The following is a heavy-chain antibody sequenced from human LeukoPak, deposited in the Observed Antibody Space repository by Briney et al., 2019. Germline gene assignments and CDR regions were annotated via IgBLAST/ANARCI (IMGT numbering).Heavy chain of an antibody. CDR3: ARGIGYFDWLFFS. CDR2: INPNGDYI. D-gene: IGHD3-9*01. J-gene: IGHJ5*02. CDR1: GYIFSSYN. Sequence: GGSLRLSCAASGYIFSSYNMNWVRQAPGKGLEWVSSINPNGDYIYYADSVKGRFTISRDNAKNSLYLQMTSLKAEDTAVYFCARGIGYFDWLFFSWGQGTLLTVSS. V-gene: IGHV3-21*06.